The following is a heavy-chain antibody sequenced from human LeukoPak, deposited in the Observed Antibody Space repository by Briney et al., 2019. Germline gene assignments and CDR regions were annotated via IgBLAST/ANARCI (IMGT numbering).Heavy chain of an antibody. Sequence: SQTLSLTCTVSGGSISSDSYYWSWIRQPAGKGLEWIGRIYTSGSTNYNPSLKSRVTISVDRSKNQFSLKLSSVTAADTAVYYCARVWGATVTHGGHFDYWGQGTLVTVSS. J-gene: IGHJ4*02. CDR2: IYTSGST. V-gene: IGHV4-61*02. CDR3: ARVWGATVTHGGHFDY. CDR1: GGSISSDSYY. D-gene: IGHD4-17*01.